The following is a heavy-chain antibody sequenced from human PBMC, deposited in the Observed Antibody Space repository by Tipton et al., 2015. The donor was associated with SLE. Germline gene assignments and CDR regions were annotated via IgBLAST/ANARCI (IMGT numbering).Heavy chain of an antibody. D-gene: IGHD7-27*01. J-gene: IGHJ4*02. CDR2: IYYSGST. V-gene: IGHV4-39*07. Sequence: TLSLTCAVYGGSFSSYYWAWIRQPPGEGLEWIGSIYYSGSTYYNPSLESRVTISVDMSKNQFSLKLSSVTAADTAVFYCAHANWGTNFDYWGQGTLVTVSS. CDR1: GGSFSSYY. CDR3: AHANWGTNFDY.